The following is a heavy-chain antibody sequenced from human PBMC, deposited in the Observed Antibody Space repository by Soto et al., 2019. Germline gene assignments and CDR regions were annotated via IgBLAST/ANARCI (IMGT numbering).Heavy chain of an antibody. J-gene: IGHJ4*02. CDR1: GYTFTSYA. V-gene: IGHV1-3*01. Sequence: ASVKVSCKASGYTFTSYAMHWVRQAPGQRLEWMGWINAGNGNTKYSQKFQGRVTITRDTSASTAYMELSSLRSEDTAVYYCARARSRVAAAATDYFDYWGQGTLVTVSS. CDR2: INAGNGNT. CDR3: ARARSRVAAAATDYFDY. D-gene: IGHD6-13*01.